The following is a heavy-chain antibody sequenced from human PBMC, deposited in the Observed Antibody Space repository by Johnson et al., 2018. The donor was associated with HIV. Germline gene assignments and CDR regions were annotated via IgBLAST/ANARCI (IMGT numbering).Heavy chain of an antibody. V-gene: IGHV3-15*01. J-gene: IGHJ3*02. CDR3: TTDSPHCPGGVCSDAFDI. D-gene: IGHD2-8*02. CDR2: IKSKTDGGTT. CDR1: GFTFSNAW. Sequence: VQLVESGGGLVKPGGSLRLSCAASGFTFSNAWMSWVRQAPGKGLEWVGRIKSKTDGGTTDYAAPVNGRFTISRDDSKNTLYLQMNSLKTEDTAVYYFTTDSPHCPGGVCSDAFDIWGQGTMVTFSS.